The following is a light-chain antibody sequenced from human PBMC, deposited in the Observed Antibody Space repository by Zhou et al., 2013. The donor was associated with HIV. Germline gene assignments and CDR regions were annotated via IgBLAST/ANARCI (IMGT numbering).Light chain of an antibody. CDR3: CSYAGSYTVV. J-gene: IGLJ2*01. CDR2: VNN. Sequence: QSVLTQPPSVSGAPGQRVTISCTGSSSNIGAGYDVHWYQQLPGTAPKLLIYVNNNRPSGVPDRFSGSKSGNTASLTISGLQAEDEADYYCCSYAGSYTVVFGGGTKLTVL. CDR1: SSNIGAGYD. V-gene: IGLV1-40*01.